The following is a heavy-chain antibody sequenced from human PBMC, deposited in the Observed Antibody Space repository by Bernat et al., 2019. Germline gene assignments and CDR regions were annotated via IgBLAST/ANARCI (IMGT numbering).Heavy chain of an antibody. CDR3: ARDQAYYDFWSGYLMSWFDP. V-gene: IGHV4-30-4*01. Sequence: QVQLQESGPGLVKPSQTLSLTCTVSGGSISSGDYYWSWIRQPPGKGLEWIGYIYYSGSTYYNPSLKSRVTISVDTSKNQFSLKLSSVTAADTAVYYCARDQAYYDFWSGYLMSWFDPWGQGTLVTVSS. D-gene: IGHD3-3*01. CDR2: IYYSGST. J-gene: IGHJ5*02. CDR1: GGSISSGDYY.